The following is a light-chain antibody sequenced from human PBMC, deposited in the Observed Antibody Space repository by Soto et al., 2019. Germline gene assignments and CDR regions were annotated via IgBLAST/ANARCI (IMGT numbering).Light chain of an antibody. CDR2: DAS. Sequence: EIVLTQSPATLSLSPGERATLSCRASQSLSSYLAWYQQKPGQAPRLLIYDASNRATGIPARFSGSGSGTDFTLTISSLEPEDSAVYYCQQRSNWPTFGQGTKVESK. V-gene: IGKV3-11*01. J-gene: IGKJ1*01. CDR1: QSLSSY. CDR3: QQRSNWPT.